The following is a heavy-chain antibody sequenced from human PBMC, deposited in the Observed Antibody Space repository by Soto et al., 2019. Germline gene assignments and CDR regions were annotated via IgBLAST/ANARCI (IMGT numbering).Heavy chain of an antibody. Sequence: SENLSLTCTVSGGSSSNGRDYWAWIRQPPGKGLEWIGSIYHTGNTYYNPSLRSRVTISVDTSKNQFSLKLTSVTAADTAVYYCARDYYDSSDYTTNWFDPWGQGTLVTVSS. D-gene: IGHD3-22*01. V-gene: IGHV4-39*01. CDR3: ARDYYDSSDYTTNWFDP. CDR1: GGSSSNGRDY. CDR2: IYHTGNT. J-gene: IGHJ5*02.